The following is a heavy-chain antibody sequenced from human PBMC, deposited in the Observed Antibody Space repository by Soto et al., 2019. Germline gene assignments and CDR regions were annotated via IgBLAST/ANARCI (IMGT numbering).Heavy chain of an antibody. D-gene: IGHD4-17*01. Sequence: GGSLRLSCAASGFTFSGYSMNWVRQAPGKGLEWVSSISSSSSYIYYADSVKGRFTISRDNAKNSLYLQMNSLRAEDTAVYYCARGYGDYSDYYYYGMDVWGQGTTVTVSS. CDR2: ISSSSSYI. CDR1: GFTFSGYS. J-gene: IGHJ6*02. CDR3: ARGYGDYSDYYYYGMDV. V-gene: IGHV3-21*01.